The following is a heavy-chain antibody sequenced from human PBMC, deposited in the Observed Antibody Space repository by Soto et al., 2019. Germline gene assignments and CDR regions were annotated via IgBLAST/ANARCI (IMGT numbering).Heavy chain of an antibody. Sequence: SETQSLTCTVSGGSIRSNFYYWGWIRQPPGKGLQWIGNIYYRGSTNYNPSLKSPVTISVDTSKNQFSLKLSSVTAADTAVYYCARQTDDSYTFNAFDIWGQGTMVTVSS. J-gene: IGHJ3*02. V-gene: IGHV4-39*01. CDR1: GGSIRSNFYY. CDR3: ARQTDDSYTFNAFDI. CDR2: IYYRGST. D-gene: IGHD3-16*01.